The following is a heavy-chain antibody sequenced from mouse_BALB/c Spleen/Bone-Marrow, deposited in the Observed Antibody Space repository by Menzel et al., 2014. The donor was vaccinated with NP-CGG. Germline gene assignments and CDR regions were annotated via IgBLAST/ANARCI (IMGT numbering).Heavy chain of an antibody. CDR3: SRRDGRYDTF. CDR2: INSGGSYT. CDR1: GFTFSSYA. V-gene: IGHV5-9-1*01. Sequence: EVKLVESGGGLVKPGGSLKLSCAASGFTFSSYAMSWVRQTPEKRLEWVATINSGGSYTYYPDSVKGRFTISRDNVKNPLYLLMAILKSEDRGMYYVSRRDGRYDTFLGQRTLVNRSA. D-gene: IGHD1-1*01. J-gene: IGHJ3*01.